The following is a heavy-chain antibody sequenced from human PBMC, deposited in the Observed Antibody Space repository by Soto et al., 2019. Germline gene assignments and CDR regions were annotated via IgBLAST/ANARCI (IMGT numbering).Heavy chain of an antibody. CDR3: ARDGVSSTEYTWNYGTYFDY. D-gene: IGHD1-7*01. CDR1: GGTFSSYA. CDR2: IIPIFGTA. J-gene: IGHJ4*02. Sequence: PVKVSCKASGGTFSSYAISWVRQAPGQGLEWMGGIIPIFGTANYAQKFQGRVTITADESTSTAYMELSSLRSEDTAVYYCARDGVSSTEYTWNYGTYFDYWGQGALVTVSS. V-gene: IGHV1-69*13.